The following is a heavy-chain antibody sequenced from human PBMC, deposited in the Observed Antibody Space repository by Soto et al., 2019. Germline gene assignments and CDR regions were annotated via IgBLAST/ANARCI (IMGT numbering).Heavy chain of an antibody. CDR1: GGTFSSYT. J-gene: IGHJ6*03. CDR3: ARGDIVATRYMDV. D-gene: IGHD5-12*01. CDR2: IIPILGIA. Sequence: GASVKVSCKASGGTFSSYTISWVRQAPGQGLEWMGRIIPILGIANYAQKFQGRVTITADKSTSTAYMELSSLRSEDTAVYYCARGDIVATRYMDVWGKGTTVTVSS. V-gene: IGHV1-69*02.